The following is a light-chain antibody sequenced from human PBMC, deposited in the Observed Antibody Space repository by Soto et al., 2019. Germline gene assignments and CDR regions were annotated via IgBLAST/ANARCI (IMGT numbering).Light chain of an antibody. CDR2: HGN. J-gene: IGLJ1*01. CDR1: SSDVGGHNY. V-gene: IGLV2-11*01. CDR3: CSYAGSYTYV. Sequence: SALTQPRSVSGSPGQSVTISCTGTSSDVGGHNYVSWYQQKPGKAPKLMISHGNNRPSGVPDRFFGSKSANTASLTISGLQADDEADYFCCSYAGSYTYVFGTGTKVTVL.